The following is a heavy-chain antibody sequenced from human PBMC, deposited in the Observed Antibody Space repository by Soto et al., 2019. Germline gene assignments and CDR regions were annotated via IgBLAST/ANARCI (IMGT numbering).Heavy chain of an antibody. CDR1: GGSISSGGYY. CDR2: IYYSGST. Sequence: QVQLQESGPGLVKPSQTLSLTCTVSGGSISSGGYYWSWIRQHPGKGLEWSGYIYYSGSTYYNPSLKSRVTISVDTSKNQFSLKLSSVTAADTAVYYCARVGNRYCSSPSCSYFDYWGQGTLVTVSS. V-gene: IGHV4-31*03. D-gene: IGHD2-2*01. J-gene: IGHJ4*02. CDR3: ARVGNRYCSSPSCSYFDY.